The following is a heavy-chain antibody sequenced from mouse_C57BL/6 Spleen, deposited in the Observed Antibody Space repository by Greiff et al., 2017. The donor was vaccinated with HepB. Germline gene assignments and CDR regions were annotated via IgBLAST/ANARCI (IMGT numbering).Heavy chain of an antibody. CDR1: GYTFTDYY. D-gene: IGHD2-10*02. CDR3: ARRGYGNYVDAMDY. J-gene: IGHJ4*01. V-gene: IGHV1-76*01. CDR2: IYPGSGNT. Sequence: QVQLQQSGAELVRPGASVKLSCKASGYTFTDYYINWVKQRPGQGLEWIARIYPGSGNTYYNEKFKGKATLTAEKSSSTAYMQLSSLTSEDSAVYCCARRGYGNYVDAMDYWGQGTSVTVSS.